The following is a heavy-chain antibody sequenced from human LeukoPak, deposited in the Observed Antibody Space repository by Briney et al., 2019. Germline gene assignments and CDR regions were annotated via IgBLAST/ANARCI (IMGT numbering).Heavy chain of an antibody. J-gene: IGHJ4*02. D-gene: IGHD6-13*01. CDR2: IYYSGNT. CDR1: GDSISGYY. Sequence: PSETLSLTCTVSGDSISGYYWSWIRQTPGKGLEWIGYIYYSGNTDYNPSLKSRVTISVDTSKNQFPLELSSVIAADTAVYYCAREIFYSGSFDYWGQGTLVTVSS. CDR3: AREIFYSGSFDY. V-gene: IGHV4-59*01.